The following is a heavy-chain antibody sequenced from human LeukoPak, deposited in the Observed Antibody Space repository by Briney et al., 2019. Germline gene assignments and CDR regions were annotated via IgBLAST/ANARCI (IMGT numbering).Heavy chain of an antibody. CDR1: GGSISSSNW. CDR2: IHQFGSP. J-gene: IGHJ6*03. CDR3: AASPRSGAYYMDV. V-gene: IGHV4-4*02. D-gene: IGHD3-10*01. Sequence: SGTLSLTCAVSGGSISSSNWWSWVRQPPGKGLEWIGEIHQFGSPNYNPSLKSRVTLLVDKSSNQFSLKLSSVTAADTAVYYCAASPRSGAYYMDVWGKGTTVTVSS.